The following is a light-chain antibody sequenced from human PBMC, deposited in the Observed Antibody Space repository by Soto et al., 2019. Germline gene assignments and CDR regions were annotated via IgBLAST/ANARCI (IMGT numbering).Light chain of an antibody. CDR1: SSNIGTGYD. CDR3: SSYTSSSTKI. Sequence: QSVLTQPPSVSGAPGQRVTISCTGSSSNIGTGYDVHWYQQVPGTAPKLLIYANTNRPSGVPDRFSASKSGTSASLAITGLQAEDEADYYCSSYTSSSTKIFGTGTKLTVL. V-gene: IGLV1-40*01. J-gene: IGLJ1*01. CDR2: ANT.